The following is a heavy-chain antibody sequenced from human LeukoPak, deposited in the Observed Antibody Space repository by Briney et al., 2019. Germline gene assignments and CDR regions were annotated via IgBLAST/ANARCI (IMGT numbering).Heavy chain of an antibody. CDR3: ARASSNLNWFDP. CDR1: GYTFTSYD. CDR2: MNPNSGNT. D-gene: IGHD2-2*01. Sequence: ASVKVSCKASGYTFTSYDINWVRQATGQGLEWMGWMNPNSGNTGYAQKFQGRVTMTRNTSISTAYMELSNLRSEDTAVYYCARASSNLNWFDPWGQGTLVTVSS. J-gene: IGHJ5*02. V-gene: IGHV1-8*01.